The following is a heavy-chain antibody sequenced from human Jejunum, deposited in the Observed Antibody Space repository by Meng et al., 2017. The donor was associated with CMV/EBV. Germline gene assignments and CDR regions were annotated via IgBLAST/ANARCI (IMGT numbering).Heavy chain of an antibody. J-gene: IGHJ6*02. Sequence: AACNWIRQSPSRGLEWLGRTYYRSKWYNDYAVSVKSRITINPDTSKNQFSLQLNSVTPEDTAVYYCARDVRKVFFGVVMDYYGMDVWGQGTTVTVSS. V-gene: IGHV6-1*01. D-gene: IGHD3-3*01. CDR1: AA. CDR2: TYYRSKWYN. CDR3: ARDVRKVFFGVVMDYYGMDV.